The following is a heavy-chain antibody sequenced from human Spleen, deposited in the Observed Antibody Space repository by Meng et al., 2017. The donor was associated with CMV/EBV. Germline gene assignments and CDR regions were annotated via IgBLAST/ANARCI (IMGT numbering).Heavy chain of an antibody. CDR1: GYSISSGYY. Sequence: SETLSLTCIVSGYSISSGYYWSWIRQPPGKGLEWIGEINHSGSTNYNPSLKSRVTISVDTSKNQFSLKLSSVTAADTAVYYCARDRSGFWSGSFDYWGQGTLVTVSS. CDR3: ARDRSGFWSGSFDY. CDR2: INHSGST. V-gene: IGHV4-38-2*02. D-gene: IGHD3-3*01. J-gene: IGHJ4*02.